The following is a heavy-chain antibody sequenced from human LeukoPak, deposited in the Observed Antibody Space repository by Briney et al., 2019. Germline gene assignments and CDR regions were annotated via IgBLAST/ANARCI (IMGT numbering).Heavy chain of an antibody. CDR3: ARARNNYDSSGYSALDC. D-gene: IGHD3-22*01. CDR2: IWYDGSNK. V-gene: IGHV3-33*01. J-gene: IGHJ4*02. Sequence: GGSLRLSCAASSGLLFSSHGMHWVRQAPGKGLEWVAVIWYDGSNKWYADSVKGRSTISRDNSKNTLYLQMDSLRAEDTAVYYCARARNNYDSSGYSALDCWGQGTLVTVSS. CDR1: GLLFSSHG.